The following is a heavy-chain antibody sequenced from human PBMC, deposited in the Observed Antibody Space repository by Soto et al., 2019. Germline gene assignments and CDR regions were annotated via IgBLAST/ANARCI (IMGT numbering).Heavy chain of an antibody. J-gene: IGHJ6*02. CDR2: TYYRSKWYN. D-gene: IGHD6-19*01. V-gene: IGHV6-1*01. CDR1: GDSVSSNSAA. Sequence: SQTLSLTCAISGDSVSSNSAAWNWIRPSPSRGLEWLGRTYYRSKWYNDYAVSVKSRITINPDTSKNQFSLQLNSVTPEDTAVYYCARKAVADYYYYYGMDVWGQGTTVTVSS. CDR3: ARKAVADYYYYYGMDV.